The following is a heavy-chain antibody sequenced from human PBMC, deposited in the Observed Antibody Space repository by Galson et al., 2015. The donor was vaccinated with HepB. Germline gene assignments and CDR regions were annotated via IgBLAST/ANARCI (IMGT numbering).Heavy chain of an antibody. CDR3: ARVAPGSGSYYSPFDY. D-gene: IGHD3-10*01. Sequence: SLRLSCAASGFTFSGHAMHWVRQAPGKGLEWAAFISYDGSGRSYADAVKGRFTISRDNSKNTLYLQMSSLRVEDTAVYFCARVAPGSGSYYSPFDYWGQGTLVTVSS. CDR1: GFTFSGHA. V-gene: IGHV3-30-3*01. J-gene: IGHJ4*02. CDR2: ISYDGSGR.